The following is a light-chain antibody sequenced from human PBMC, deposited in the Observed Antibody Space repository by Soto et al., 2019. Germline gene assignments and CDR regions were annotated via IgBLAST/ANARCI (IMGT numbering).Light chain of an antibody. CDR1: QSISSW. CDR3: QQYNSYSS. V-gene: IGKV1-5*01. Sequence: DIQMTQSPSTLSASDGDRVTITCRASQSISSWLAWYQQKPGKAPKLLIYAASSLQRGVPSRFSGSGSGTNFTLTISSLQPDDFATYYCQQYNSYSSFGQGTKVDIK. CDR2: AAS. J-gene: IGKJ1*01.